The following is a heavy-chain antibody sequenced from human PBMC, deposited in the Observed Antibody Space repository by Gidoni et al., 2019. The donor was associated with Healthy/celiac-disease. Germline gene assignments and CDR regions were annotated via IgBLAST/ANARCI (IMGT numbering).Heavy chain of an antibody. CDR2: ISSSSSYI. CDR3: ARVGYCSGGSCYSLGLDYYGMDV. V-gene: IGHV3-21*01. Sequence: EVQLVESGGGLVKPGGSLRLSCAASGFTFSSYSMNWVRQAPGKGLEWVSSISSSSSYIYYADSVKGRFTISRDNAKNSLYLQMNSLRAEDTAVYYCARVGYCSGGSCYSLGLDYYGMDVWGQGTTVTVSS. CDR1: GFTFSSYS. D-gene: IGHD2-15*01. J-gene: IGHJ6*02.